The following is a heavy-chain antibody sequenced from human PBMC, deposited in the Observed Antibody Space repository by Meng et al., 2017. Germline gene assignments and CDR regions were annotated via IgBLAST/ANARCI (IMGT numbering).Heavy chain of an antibody. V-gene: IGHV3-74*01. J-gene: IGHJ5*02. CDR2: IKPDGTMT. CDR1: GFTFRNYW. Sequence: EVQLVESGGGLVQSGGSLRRSCTASGFTFRNYWMHWVRQAPGKGLVWVSRIKPDGTMTVYADSVKGRFTISRDNAKNTLYLQMNSLRSDDTAVYYCTRSDWFDPCGQGTLVTVSS. CDR3: TRSDWFDP.